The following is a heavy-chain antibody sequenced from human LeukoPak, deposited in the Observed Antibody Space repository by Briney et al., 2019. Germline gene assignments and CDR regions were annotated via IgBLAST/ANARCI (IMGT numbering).Heavy chain of an antibody. CDR1: GFTVSSNY. CDR3: ARDFGYYDSSGS. D-gene: IGHD3-22*01. J-gene: IGHJ5*02. Sequence: GGSLRLSCAASGFTVSSNYMSWVRQAPGKGLEWVSVIYGGGSTYYADSVKGRFTISRDNSKNTLYLQMNSLRAEDTAVYYCARDFGYYDSSGSWGQGTLVTVSS. CDR2: IYGGGST. V-gene: IGHV3-66*01.